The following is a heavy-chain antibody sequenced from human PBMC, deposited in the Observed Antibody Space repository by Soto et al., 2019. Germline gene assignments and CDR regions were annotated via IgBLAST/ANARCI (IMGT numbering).Heavy chain of an antibody. V-gene: IGHV3-53*01. CDR1: GFTVYSKY. Sequence: LRLSCAASGFTVYSKYMSWVRQAPGKGLEWVSVIYSGGSTYYAESVKGRFTISRDNSKNTLYLQMNSLRAEDTAVYYCAKFPRDVSGPGAFDIWGQGTRVTVSS. D-gene: IGHD7-27*01. J-gene: IGHJ3*02. CDR2: IYSGGST. CDR3: AKFPRDVSGPGAFDI.